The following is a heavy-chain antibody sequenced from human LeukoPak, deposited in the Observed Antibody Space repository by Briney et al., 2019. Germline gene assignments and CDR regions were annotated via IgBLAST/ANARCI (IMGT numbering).Heavy chain of an antibody. CDR3: ATAPPGYSIGAYDFDY. V-gene: IGHV1-2*02. D-gene: IGHD4-11*01. Sequence: ASVKVSCKASGYTFTGYYMHWVRQAPGQGLEWMGWINPNSGGTNYAQKFQGRVTMTRDTSISTAYMELSRLRSEDTAVYYCATAPPGYSIGAYDFDYWGQGTLVTVSS. CDR2: INPNSGGT. J-gene: IGHJ4*02. CDR1: GYTFTGYY.